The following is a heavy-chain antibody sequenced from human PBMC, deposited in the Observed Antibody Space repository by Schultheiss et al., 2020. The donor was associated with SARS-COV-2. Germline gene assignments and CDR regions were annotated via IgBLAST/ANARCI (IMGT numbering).Heavy chain of an antibody. V-gene: IGHV3-7*01. CDR1: GFTFSSYW. Sequence: GGSLRLSCAASGFTFSSYWMSWVRQAPGKGLEWVANIKQDGSEKYYVDSVKGRFTISRDNSKNTLYLQMNSLRAEDTAVYYCAKDPSTIFGVVRDAFDIWGQGTMVTVSS. CDR2: IKQDGSEK. D-gene: IGHD3-3*01. CDR3: AKDPSTIFGVVRDAFDI. J-gene: IGHJ3*02.